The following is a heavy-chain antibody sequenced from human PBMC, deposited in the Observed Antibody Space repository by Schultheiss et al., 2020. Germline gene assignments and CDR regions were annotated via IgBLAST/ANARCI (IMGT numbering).Heavy chain of an antibody. CDR3: ARDAPHGTAGGMDV. D-gene: IGHD1-1*01. V-gene: IGHV3-30*19. J-gene: IGHJ6*02. CDR1: GITFNVYG. Sequence: GGSLRLSCAASGITFNVYGMYWVRQAPGKGLEWVAVISYDGSNKYYADSVKGRFTISRDNSKNTLYLQMNSLRAEDTAVYYCARDAPHGTAGGMDVWGQGTTVTVSS. CDR2: ISYDGSNK.